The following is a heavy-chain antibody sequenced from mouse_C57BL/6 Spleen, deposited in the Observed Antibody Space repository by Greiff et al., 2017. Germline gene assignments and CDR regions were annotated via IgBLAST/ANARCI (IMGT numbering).Heavy chain of an antibody. CDR1: GFNIKDYY. CDR2: IDPEDGET. CDR3: ARSGGSSHAWFAY. V-gene: IGHV14-2*01. D-gene: IGHD1-1*01. Sequence: EVQLQQSGAELVQPGASVKLSCTASGFNIKDYYMHWVKQRTEKGLEWIGRIDPEDGETKYAPKFQGKAKITADTSSNTASRHLSSLTAEDTAVYYCARSGGSSHAWFAYWGQGTLVTVSA. J-gene: IGHJ3*01.